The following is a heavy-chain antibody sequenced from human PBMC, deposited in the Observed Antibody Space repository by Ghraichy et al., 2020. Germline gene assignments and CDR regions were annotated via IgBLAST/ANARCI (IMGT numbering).Heavy chain of an antibody. D-gene: IGHD1-26*01. J-gene: IGHJ4*02. CDR3: AMGNDGSPDS. Sequence: GGSLRLSCKGSGFPFSRYGMHWVRRAQGKGLEWVALSSPDKETKFYADSVRGRFTISRDDSKSTLFLRMNNLRTEDTGIYYCAMGNDGSPDSWGPGTLLILAS. CDR2: SSPDKETK. CDR1: GFPFSRYG. V-gene: IGHV3-30*03.